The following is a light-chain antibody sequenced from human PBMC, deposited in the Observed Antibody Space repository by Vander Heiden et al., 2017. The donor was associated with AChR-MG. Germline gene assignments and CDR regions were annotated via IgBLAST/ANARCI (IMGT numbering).Light chain of an antibody. Sequence: QPVLTQPPPVSGAPGQWVTISCTGSSSNIGGGYDVHWYQQLPGTAPKLLIYGNSNRPSGVPDRFSGSKSGTSASLAITGLQAEDEADYYCQSYDSSLSGYVFGTGTKVTVL. J-gene: IGLJ1*01. V-gene: IGLV1-40*01. CDR1: SSNIGGGYD. CDR2: GNS. CDR3: QSYDSSLSGYV.